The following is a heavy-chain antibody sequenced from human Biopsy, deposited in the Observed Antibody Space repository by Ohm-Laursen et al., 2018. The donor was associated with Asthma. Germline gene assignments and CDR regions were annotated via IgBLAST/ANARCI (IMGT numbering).Heavy chain of an antibody. J-gene: IGHJ5*02. CDR2: INSDGSST. Sequence: SLRLSCAASAFTFSTYWMHWVRQAPGKGLVWVSRINSDGSSTSYADSVKGRFTISRDNAKNTLYLQMNSLRAEDTAVYYCARVAYGDLTCFDPWGQGTLVTVSS. V-gene: IGHV3-74*01. CDR3: ARVAYGDLTCFDP. D-gene: IGHD4-17*01. CDR1: AFTFSTYW.